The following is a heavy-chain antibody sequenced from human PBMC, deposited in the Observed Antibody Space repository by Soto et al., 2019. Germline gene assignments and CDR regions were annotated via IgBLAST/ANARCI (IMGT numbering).Heavy chain of an antibody. CDR2: IWQDGKNK. V-gene: IGHV3-33*01. Sequence: QVQVVESGGGVVQPGTSLRLSCAAAGFTFSNFGMHWVRQAPGKGLEWVAVIWQDGKNKYYADSVEGRFTISRDNSKNTLNLQMNSLKAEDTAVYYCARDPGRDAAIDYWGQGTLVIVSS. CDR3: ARDPGRDAAIDY. CDR1: GFTFSNFG. J-gene: IGHJ4*02. D-gene: IGHD1-26*01.